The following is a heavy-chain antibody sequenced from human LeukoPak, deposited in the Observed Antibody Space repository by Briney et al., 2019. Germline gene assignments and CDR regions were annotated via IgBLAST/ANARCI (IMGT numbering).Heavy chain of an antibody. CDR1: GFTFSSYW. J-gene: IGHJ6*02. V-gene: IGHV3-7*03. CDR3: AKVPLEPAAEYYYYYGMDV. Sequence: GGSLRLSCAASGFTFSSYWMSWVRQAPGKGLEWVANIKQDGSEKYYVDSVKGRFTISRDNAKNSLYLQMNSLRAEDTAVYYCAKVPLEPAAEYYYYYGMDVWGQGTTVTVSS. D-gene: IGHD2-2*01. CDR2: IKQDGSEK.